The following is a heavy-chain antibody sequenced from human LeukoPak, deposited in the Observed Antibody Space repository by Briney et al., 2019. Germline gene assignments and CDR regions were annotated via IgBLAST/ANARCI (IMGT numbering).Heavy chain of an antibody. Sequence: PSETLSLTCAVYGGSFSGYYWSWIRQPPGKGLEWIGEINHSGSTNYNPSLKSRVTISVDTSKNQFSLKLSSVTAADTAVYYCARDRYSSSSGNWFDPWGQGTLVTVSS. V-gene: IGHV4-34*01. CDR1: GGSFSGYY. CDR2: INHSGST. D-gene: IGHD6-6*01. CDR3: ARDRYSSSSGNWFDP. J-gene: IGHJ5*02.